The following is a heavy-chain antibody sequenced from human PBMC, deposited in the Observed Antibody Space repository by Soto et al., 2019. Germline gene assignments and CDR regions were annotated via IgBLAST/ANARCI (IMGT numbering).Heavy chain of an antibody. Sequence: QVQLVQSGAEVKKPGSSVKVSCKASGGTFSSYAISWVRQAPGQGLEWMGGIIPIFGTANYAQKFQGRVTITADESTSTAYMELSSLRSEATAVYYCAIALVGASPVGGRYYGMDVWGQGTTVTVSS. V-gene: IGHV1-69*01. CDR1: GGTFSSYA. CDR2: IIPIFGTA. CDR3: AIALVGASPVGGRYYGMDV. D-gene: IGHD1-26*01. J-gene: IGHJ6*02.